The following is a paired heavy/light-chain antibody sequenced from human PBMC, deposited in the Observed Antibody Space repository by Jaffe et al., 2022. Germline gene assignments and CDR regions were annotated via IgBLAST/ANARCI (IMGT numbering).Light chain of an antibody. V-gene: IGKV4-1*01. CDR1: QSVLYSSNNKNY. Sequence: DIVMTQSPDSLAVSLGERATINCKSSQSVLYSSNNKNYLAWYQQKPGQPPKLLIYWASTRQSGVPDRFSGSGSGTDFTLTISSLQAEDVAVYYCQQYYSIPFTFGPGTKVDIK. J-gene: IGKJ3*01. CDR2: WAS. CDR3: QQYYSIPFT.
Heavy chain of an antibody. CDR1: GYSISSGYY. D-gene: IGHD1-26*01. V-gene: IGHV4-38-2*01. Sequence: QVQLQESGPRLMKPSETLSLTCAVSGYSISSGYYWGWIRQPPGKGLEWIGTIYHSGSTYYNPSLKSRVTISVDTSKNQFSLKLSSVTAADTAVYYCARQGGEDSGSSVYYYMDVWGKGTTVTVSS. J-gene: IGHJ6*03. CDR2: IYHSGST. CDR3: ARQGGEDSGSSVYYYMDV.